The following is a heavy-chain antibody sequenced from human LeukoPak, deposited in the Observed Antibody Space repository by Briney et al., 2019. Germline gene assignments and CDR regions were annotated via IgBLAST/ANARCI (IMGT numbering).Heavy chain of an antibody. V-gene: IGHV4-4*07. Sequence: SETLSLTCTVSGGSISSYYWSWIRQPAGKGLEWIGRIYASGSTSTNYNPSLKSRVTMSLDTSKNQFSLKLSSVTAADTAVYFCASDSGWYGHWGQGTLVTVSS. CDR1: GGSISSYY. J-gene: IGHJ4*02. CDR2: IYASGSTST. CDR3: ASDSGWYGH. D-gene: IGHD6-19*01.